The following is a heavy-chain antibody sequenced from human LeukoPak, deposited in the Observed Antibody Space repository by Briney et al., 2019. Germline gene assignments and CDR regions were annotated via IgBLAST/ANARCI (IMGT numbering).Heavy chain of an antibody. J-gene: IGHJ6*03. CDR3: ARGGGIAVAGGPYYYYYMDV. Sequence: SQTLSLTCAISGDSVSSNSAAWNWIRQSPSRGLEWLGRTYYRSKWYNDYAVSVKSRITINPDTSKNQFSLQLNSVTPEDTAVYYCARGGGIAVAGGPYYYYYMDVWGKGTTVTISS. CDR1: GDSVSSNSAA. CDR2: TYYRSKWYN. V-gene: IGHV6-1*01. D-gene: IGHD6-19*01.